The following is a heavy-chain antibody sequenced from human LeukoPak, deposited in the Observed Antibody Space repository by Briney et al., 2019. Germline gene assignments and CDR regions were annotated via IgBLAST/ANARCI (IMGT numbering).Heavy chain of an antibody. CDR3: ARDWGSENHFDY. D-gene: IGHD3-16*01. CDR2: IIPIFGTA. J-gene: IGHJ4*02. CDR1: GGTFSSYA. Sequence: ASVKVSCKASGGTFSSYAISWVRQAPGQGLEWMGGIIPIFGTANYAQKFQGRVTITADESTSTAYMELSSLRSEDTAVYYCARDWGSENHFDYWGQGTLVTVSS. V-gene: IGHV1-69*13.